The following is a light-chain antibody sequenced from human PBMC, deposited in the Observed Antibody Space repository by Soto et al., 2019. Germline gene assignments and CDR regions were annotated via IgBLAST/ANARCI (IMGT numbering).Light chain of an antibody. V-gene: IGKV1-5*03. CDR2: KAT. CDR1: QSIGSW. CDR3: QQYNDFQYT. Sequence: DIQMTQSPSTLSASVGDGVTITCRASQSIGSWLAWYQQKPGKDPKLLIYKATNLQSGSPSRFSGSGSGTDFSLTISSLQPVDSASYFCQQYNDFQYTFGPRTKLEI. J-gene: IGKJ2*01.